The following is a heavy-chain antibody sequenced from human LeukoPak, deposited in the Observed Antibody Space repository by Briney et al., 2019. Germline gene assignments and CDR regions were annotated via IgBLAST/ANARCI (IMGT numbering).Heavy chain of an antibody. CDR1: GGTFSSYA. CDR3: ATTFATHVRWFDP. CDR2: IIPILGIA. D-gene: IGHD2-15*01. J-gene: IGHJ5*02. Sequence: SVKVSCKASGGTFSSYAISWVRQAPGQGLEWMGRIIPILGIANYAQKFQSRVTITADKSTSTAYMELSSLRSEDTAVYYCATTFATHVRWFDPWGQGTLVTVSS. V-gene: IGHV1-69*04.